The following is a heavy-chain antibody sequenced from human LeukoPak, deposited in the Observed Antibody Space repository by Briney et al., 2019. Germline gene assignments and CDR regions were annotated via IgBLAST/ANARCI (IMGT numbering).Heavy chain of an antibody. D-gene: IGHD2-8*01. CDR2: INHSGGS. Sequence: PSGTLSLTCAVSGGSISSNNWWGWVRQSPGKGLEWIAEINHSGGSNFNPSLKSRVTISIDTSKNQFSLKLSSVTAADTAVYYCARGPYPNPRAWGQGTLVTVSS. V-gene: IGHV4-4*02. J-gene: IGHJ5*02. CDR3: ARGPYPNPRA. CDR1: GGSISSNNW.